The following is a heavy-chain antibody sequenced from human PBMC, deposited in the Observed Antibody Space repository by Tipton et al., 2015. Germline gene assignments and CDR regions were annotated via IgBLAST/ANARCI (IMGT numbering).Heavy chain of an antibody. CDR3: ARALYYYDSSGFSYYFDY. Sequence: TLSLTCSVSGDSISSSSWWSWVRQPPGKGLEWIGEINHGGSTNYNPSLKSRVTMSLDTSKNQFSLRLSSVTSADTAVYYCARALYYYDSSGFSYYFDYWGQGPLVTVSS. CDR1: GDSISSSSW. V-gene: IGHV4-4*02. CDR2: INHGGST. D-gene: IGHD3-22*01. J-gene: IGHJ4*02.